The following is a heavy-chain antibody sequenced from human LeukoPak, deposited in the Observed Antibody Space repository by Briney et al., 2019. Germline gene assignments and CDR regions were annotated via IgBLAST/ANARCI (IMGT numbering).Heavy chain of an antibody. CDR2: ISGSGGST. Sequence: GGSLRLSCTVSGFTVSSNSMSWVRQAPGKGLEWVSAISGSGGSTYYADSVKGRFTISRDNSKNTLYLQMNSLRAEDTAVYYCARGLAAAGRGWFDPWGQGTLVTVSS. CDR1: GFTVSSNS. V-gene: IGHV3-23*01. CDR3: ARGLAAAGRGWFDP. D-gene: IGHD6-13*01. J-gene: IGHJ5*02.